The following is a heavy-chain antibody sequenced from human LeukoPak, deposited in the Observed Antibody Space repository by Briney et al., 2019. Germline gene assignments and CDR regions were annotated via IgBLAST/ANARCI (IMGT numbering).Heavy chain of an antibody. D-gene: IGHD3-22*01. Sequence: ASVKVSCKASGGTFSSYAISWVRQAPGQGLEWMGGIIPIFGTANYAQKFQGRVTITADKSTSTAYMELSSLRSEDTAVYYCARVRILLHDAFDIWGQGTMVTVSS. CDR3: ARVRILLHDAFDI. J-gene: IGHJ3*02. CDR1: GGTFSSYA. CDR2: IIPIFGTA. V-gene: IGHV1-69*06.